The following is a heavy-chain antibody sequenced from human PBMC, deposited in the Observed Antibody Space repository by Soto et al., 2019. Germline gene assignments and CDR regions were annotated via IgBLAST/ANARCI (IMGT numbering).Heavy chain of an antibody. CDR3: AIRWSSPYYYGMDV. CDR1: GFTFSSYS. J-gene: IGHJ6*02. D-gene: IGHD2-15*01. CDR2: ISSSSYI. V-gene: IGHV3-21*01. Sequence: GGSLRLSCAASGFTFSSYSMNWVRQAPGKGLEWVSSISSSSYIYYADSVKGRFTISRDNAKNSLYLQMNSLRAEDTAVYYCAIRWSSPYYYGMDVWGQGTTVTVSS.